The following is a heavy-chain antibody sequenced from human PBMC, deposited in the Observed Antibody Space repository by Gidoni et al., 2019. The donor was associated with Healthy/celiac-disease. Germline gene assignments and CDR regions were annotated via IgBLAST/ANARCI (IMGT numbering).Heavy chain of an antibody. CDR2: IYYSGST. D-gene: IGHD1-26*01. J-gene: IGHJ2*01. V-gene: IGHV4-39*01. Sequence: QLQLQASGPGLVKPSETLSLTCTAPGGSTSSSSYYRGWIREPPGKGLDWIGRIYYSGSTPYNPSLKSRLTISVDTSKNQFSLKLSSVTAADTAVYYCARHKGRSWSYYEGWYFDLWGRGTLVTVSS. CDR1: GGSTSSSSYY. CDR3: ARHKGRSWSYYEGWYFDL.